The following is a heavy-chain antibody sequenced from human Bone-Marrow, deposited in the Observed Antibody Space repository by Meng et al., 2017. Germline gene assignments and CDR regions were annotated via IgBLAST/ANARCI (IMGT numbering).Heavy chain of an antibody. CDR2: IRSKAYGGTT. CDR3: ARVVFIGGYQLLDY. D-gene: IGHD2-2*01. Sequence: GGSLRLSCTASGFTFGDYAMSWFRQAPGKGLEWVGFIRSKAYGGTTEYAASVKGRFTISRDDSKSIAYLQMNSLRAEDTAVYYCARVVFIGGYQLLDYWGQGTLVTVSS. J-gene: IGHJ4*02. CDR1: GFTFGDYA. V-gene: IGHV3-49*03.